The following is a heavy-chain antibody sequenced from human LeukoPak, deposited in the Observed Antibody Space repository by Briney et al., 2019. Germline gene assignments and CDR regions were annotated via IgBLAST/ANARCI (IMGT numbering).Heavy chain of an antibody. Sequence: KPSETLSLTCTVSGGSISSSSYYWGWIRQPPGKGLEWIGSIYYSGSTYYNPSLKSRVTISVDTSKNQFSLKLSSVTAADTAVYYCARDNLAYSYGLNCFDPWGQGTLVTVSS. V-gene: IGHV4-39*07. CDR1: GGSISSSSYY. CDR2: IYYSGST. CDR3: ARDNLAYSYGLNCFDP. D-gene: IGHD5-18*01. J-gene: IGHJ5*02.